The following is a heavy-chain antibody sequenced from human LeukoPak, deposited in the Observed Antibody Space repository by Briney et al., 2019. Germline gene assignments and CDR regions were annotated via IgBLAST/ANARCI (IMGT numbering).Heavy chain of an antibody. Sequence: GGSLRLSCAASGFTFSSYAMSWVRQAPGKGLEWVSVISSSGENSYYADSVTGRFSISRDNSKNTLYLQMNSLRADDTAVYYCAKDIKGGYWYVDLWGRGTLVAVSS. J-gene: IGHJ2*01. CDR3: AKDIKGGYWYVDL. CDR2: ISSSGENS. D-gene: IGHD3-16*01. V-gene: IGHV3-23*01. CDR1: GFTFSSYA.